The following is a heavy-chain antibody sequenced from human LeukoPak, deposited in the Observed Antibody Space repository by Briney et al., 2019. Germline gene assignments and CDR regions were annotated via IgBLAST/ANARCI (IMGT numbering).Heavy chain of an antibody. CDR2: IYYSGST. J-gene: IGHJ5*02. V-gene: IGHV4-59*01. CDR1: GGSISSYY. CDR3: ARVTYCSGGSCYSGWFDP. Sequence: PSETLSLTCTVSGGSISSYYWSWIRQPPGKGLEWIGYIYYSGSTNYNPSLKSRVTISVDTSKNQFSLRLSSVTAADTAVYYCARVTYCSGGSCYSGWFDPWGQGTLVTVSS. D-gene: IGHD2-15*01.